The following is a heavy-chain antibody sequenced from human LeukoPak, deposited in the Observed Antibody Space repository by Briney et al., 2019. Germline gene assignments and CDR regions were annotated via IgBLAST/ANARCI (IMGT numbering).Heavy chain of an antibody. CDR2: ISGSGGST. CDR3: ATKRGIAAAAPWAFDI. Sequence: GGSLRLSCAASGFTFSSYAMSWVRQAPGKGLEWVSAISGSGGSTYYADSVKGRFTISRDNSKNTLYLQMNSLRAEDTDVYCCATKRGIAAAAPWAFDIWGQGTMVTVSS. V-gene: IGHV3-23*01. CDR1: GFTFSSYA. D-gene: IGHD6-13*01. J-gene: IGHJ3*02.